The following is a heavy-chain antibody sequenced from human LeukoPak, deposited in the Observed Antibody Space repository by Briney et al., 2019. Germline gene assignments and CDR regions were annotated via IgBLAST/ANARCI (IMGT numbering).Heavy chain of an antibody. CDR3: ARVRAVAGTWDAFDI. D-gene: IGHD6-19*01. J-gene: IGHJ3*02. CDR1: GFTFSSYS. V-gene: IGHV3-9*03. Sequence: SLRLSCAASGFTFSSYSMNWVRQAPGKGLEWVSGISWNSGSIGYADSVKGRFTISRDNAKNSLYLQMNSLRAEDMALYYCARVRAVAGTWDAFDIWGQGTMVTVSS. CDR2: ISWNSGSI.